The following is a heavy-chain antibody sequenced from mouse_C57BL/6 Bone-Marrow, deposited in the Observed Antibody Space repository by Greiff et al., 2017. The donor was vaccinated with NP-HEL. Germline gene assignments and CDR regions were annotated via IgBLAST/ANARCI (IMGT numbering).Heavy chain of an antibody. V-gene: IGHV7-3*01. J-gene: IGHJ4*01. D-gene: IGHD2-4*01. CDR1: GFTFTDYY. CDR2: IRNKANGYTT. CDR3: ARSIYYDYADDPFYAMDY. Sequence: EVKVVESGGGLVQPGGSLSLSCAASGFTFTDYYMSWVRQPPGKALEWLGFIRNKANGYTTEYSASVQGRFTISRDNSPRFLHLQMNALRAEDSATYYCARSIYYDYADDPFYAMDYWGQGTSVTVSS.